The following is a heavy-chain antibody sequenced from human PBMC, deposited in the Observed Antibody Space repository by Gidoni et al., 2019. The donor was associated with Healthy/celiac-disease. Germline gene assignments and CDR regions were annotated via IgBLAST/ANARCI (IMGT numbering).Heavy chain of an antibody. CDR3: AKDVVPTVTTYPPTYYYYYGMDV. V-gene: IGHV3-23*01. CDR1: GFTFSSYA. CDR2: ISGSGGST. D-gene: IGHD4-4*01. J-gene: IGHJ6*02. Sequence: EVQLLESGGGLVQPGGSLRLSCAASGFTFSSYAMSWVRQAPGKGLEWVSAISGSGGSTYYADSVKGRFTISRDNSKNTLYLQMNSLRAEDTAVYYCAKDVVPTVTTYPPTYYYYYGMDVWGQGTTVTVSS.